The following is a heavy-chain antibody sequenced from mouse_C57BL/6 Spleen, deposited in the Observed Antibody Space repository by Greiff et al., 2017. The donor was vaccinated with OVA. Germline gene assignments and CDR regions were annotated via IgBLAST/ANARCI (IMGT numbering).Heavy chain of an antibody. CDR2: IYPGDGDT. CDR3: ARGSGGDWFAY. D-gene: IGHD3-2*02. V-gene: IGHV1-82*01. CDR1: GYAFSSSW. Sequence: LKQSGPELVKPGASVKISRKAFGYAFSSSWMNWVKQRPGKGREWIGRIYPGDGDTNYNGKFKGKATLTADKSSSTAYMQLSSLTSEDSAVYFCARGSGGDWFAYWGQGTLVTVSA. J-gene: IGHJ3*01.